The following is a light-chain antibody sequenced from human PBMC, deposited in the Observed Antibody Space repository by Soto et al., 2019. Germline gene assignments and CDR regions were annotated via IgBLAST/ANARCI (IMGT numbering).Light chain of an antibody. Sequence: DIQMTQSPSTLSAFVGDRVSVTCRASQSISTWLAWYQQKPGQAPKLLIYRASSLQSGVPSRFSGSESGTEFTLPISSLQTDDFATYYCLQYDNYWTFGQGTKVEIK. CDR3: LQYDNYWT. V-gene: IGKV1-5*03. CDR2: RAS. J-gene: IGKJ1*01. CDR1: QSISTW.